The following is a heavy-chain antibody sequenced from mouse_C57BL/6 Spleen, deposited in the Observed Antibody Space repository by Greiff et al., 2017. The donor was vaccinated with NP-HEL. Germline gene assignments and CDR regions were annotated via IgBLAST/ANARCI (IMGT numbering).Heavy chain of an antibody. V-gene: IGHV14-4*01. CDR1: GFNIKDDY. CDR2: IDPENGDT. CDR3: TTPYYYGNAMDY. Sequence: VQLQQSGAELVRPGASVKLSCTASGFNIKDDYMHWVKQRPEQGLEWIGWIDPENGDTEYASKFQGKATITADTSSNTAYLQLSSLTSEDTAVYYGTTPYYYGNAMDYWGQGTSVTVSS. D-gene: IGHD1-1*01. J-gene: IGHJ4*01.